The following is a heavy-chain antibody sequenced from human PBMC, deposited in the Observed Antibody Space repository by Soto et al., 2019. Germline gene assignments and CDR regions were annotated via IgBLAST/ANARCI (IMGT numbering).Heavy chain of an antibody. Sequence: WGSLRLSCAASGCTFSSYAMSWVRQAPGKRLEWVSAISGCGGSTYYADSVKGRFTISRDSSKNTRCLQMNSLRAEDTDVYYCAKGLRFLWYEAFNIWGQGIMVTVSS. CDR3: AKGLRFLWYEAFNI. V-gene: IGHV3-23*01. D-gene: IGHD3-3*01. CDR2: ISGCGGST. CDR1: GCTFSSYA. J-gene: IGHJ3*02.